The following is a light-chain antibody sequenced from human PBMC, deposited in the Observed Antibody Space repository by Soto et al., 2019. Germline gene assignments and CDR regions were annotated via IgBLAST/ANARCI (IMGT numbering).Light chain of an antibody. J-gene: IGKJ1*01. Sequence: EIVMTQSPATLSLSPGERATLSCRASQTVSINLAWYQQILGQAPRLLIYGASTRATGIPGRFSGSGSGTEFTLSISSLQSEDFAVYYCQQYNNWPRTFGQGTKVDIK. V-gene: IGKV3-15*01. CDR2: GAS. CDR3: QQYNNWPRT. CDR1: QTVSIN.